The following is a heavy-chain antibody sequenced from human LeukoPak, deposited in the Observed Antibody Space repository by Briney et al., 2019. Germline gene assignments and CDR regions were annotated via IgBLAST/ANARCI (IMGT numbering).Heavy chain of an antibody. J-gene: IGHJ4*02. CDR1: GFTFSSHS. Sequence: GGSLRLSCAASGFTFSSHSMNWVSQAPGKGLEWVSYISSSSSTIYYADSVKGRFTISRDNAKNSLYLQMNSLRAEDTAVYYCARGAYYYEDWGQGTLVTVSS. CDR3: ARGAYYYED. V-gene: IGHV3-48*01. D-gene: IGHD3-22*01. CDR2: ISSSSSTI.